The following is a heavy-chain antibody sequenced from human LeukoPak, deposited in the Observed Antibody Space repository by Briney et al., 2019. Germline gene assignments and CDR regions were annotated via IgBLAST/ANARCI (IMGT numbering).Heavy chain of an antibody. Sequence: PGGSLRLSCAASGFTFSSYEMNWVRQAPGKGLEWVSYISSSGSTIYYADSVKGRFTISRDNAKNSLYLQMNSLRAEDTAVYYCARVYYDSSGYYYDYYYYYMDVWGKGTTVTVSS. J-gene: IGHJ6*03. CDR3: ARVYYDSSGYYYDYYYYYMDV. CDR1: GFTFSSYE. D-gene: IGHD3-22*01. CDR2: ISSSGSTI. V-gene: IGHV3-48*03.